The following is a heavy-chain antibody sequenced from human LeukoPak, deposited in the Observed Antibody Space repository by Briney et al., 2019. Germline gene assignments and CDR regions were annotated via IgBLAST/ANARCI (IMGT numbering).Heavy chain of an antibody. D-gene: IGHD3-16*01. CDR3: ARAYGGLIDY. CDR2: ISFDGRDK. J-gene: IGHJ4*02. V-gene: IGHV3-30*04. Sequence: PGGSLRLSCEAYGFTLNSYIMHWVRQAPGKGLEWVALISFDGRDKQYADSVKGRFTISKDNSKNTVYLQMNSLSGDDTSMCFCARAYGGLIDYWGQGSLVTVSS. CDR1: GFTLNSYI.